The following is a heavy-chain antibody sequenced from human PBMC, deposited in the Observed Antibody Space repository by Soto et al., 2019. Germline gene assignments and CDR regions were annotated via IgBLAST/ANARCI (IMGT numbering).Heavy chain of an antibody. D-gene: IGHD2-15*01. CDR3: ARCSGVGYCSGGSCYSCAV. V-gene: IGHV1-18*04. CDR1: GYTFTSYG. Sequence: ASVKVSCKASGYTFTSYGISWVRQAPGQGLEWMGWISAYNGNTNYAQKLQGRVTMTPDTSTSTAYMELRSLRSDDTAVYYCARCSGVGYCSGGSCYSCAVCGQGTLVTVSS. CDR2: ISAYNGNT. J-gene: IGHJ4*02.